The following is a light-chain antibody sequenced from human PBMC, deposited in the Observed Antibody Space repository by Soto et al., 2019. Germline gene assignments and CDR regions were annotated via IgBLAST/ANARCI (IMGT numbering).Light chain of an antibody. CDR1: QSVTSN. CDR3: QQYNNWPLT. V-gene: IGKV3-15*01. CDR2: GAS. J-gene: IGKJ4*01. Sequence: EIVMTPSPATLSVSPGERATLSCRASQSVTSNLAWYQQKRGQAPRLLIYGASTRATGIPARFSGSGSGTEFTLTISSLQSEDLAVYYCQQYNNWPLTFGGGTKVDIK.